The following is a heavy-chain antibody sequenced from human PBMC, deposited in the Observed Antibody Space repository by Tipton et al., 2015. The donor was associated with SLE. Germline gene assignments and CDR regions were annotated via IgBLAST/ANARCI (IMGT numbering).Heavy chain of an antibody. J-gene: IGHJ3*02. D-gene: IGHD6-19*01. Sequence: QLVQSGAEVKKPGASVKVSCKASGYTFTSYDINWVRQATGQGLEWMGWMNPNSGNTGYAQKFQGRVTMTRNTSISTAYMELSSLRSEDTAVYYCARGGPPVAGRRNAFDTWGQGTMVTVSS. CDR2: MNPNSGNT. CDR1: GYTFTSYD. CDR3: ARGGPPVAGRRNAFDT. V-gene: IGHV1-8*01.